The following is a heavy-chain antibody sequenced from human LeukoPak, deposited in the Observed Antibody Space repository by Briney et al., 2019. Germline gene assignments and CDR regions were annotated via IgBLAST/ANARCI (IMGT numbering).Heavy chain of an antibody. D-gene: IGHD3-22*01. J-gene: IGHJ3*02. CDR3: ARSRGNCYDSSGYSLGAFDI. V-gene: IGHV1-18*01. Sequence: GASVKVSCKASGYTFTSYGISWVRQAPGQGLEWMGWISAYNGNTNYAQKLQGRVTMTTDTSTSTAYMELRSLRSDDTAVYYCARSRGNCYDSSGYSLGAFDIWGQGTMVTVSS. CDR2: ISAYNGNT. CDR1: GYTFTSYG.